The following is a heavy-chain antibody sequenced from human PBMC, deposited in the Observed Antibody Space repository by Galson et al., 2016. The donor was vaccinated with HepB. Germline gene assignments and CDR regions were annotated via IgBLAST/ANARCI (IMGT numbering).Heavy chain of an antibody. Sequence: SLRLSCAASGFTFSDYAMAWVRQAPGKGLEWVSGMSNSGRRTYYGDSVKGRFAMSRDNSKNTLYLEMNSLRVDDTAIYFWVKDGSSGFDYWGQGTLVTVS. CDR1: GFTFSDYA. V-gene: IGHV3-23*01. J-gene: IGHJ4*02. CDR2: MSNSGRRT. CDR3: VKDGSSGFDY. D-gene: IGHD3-22*01.